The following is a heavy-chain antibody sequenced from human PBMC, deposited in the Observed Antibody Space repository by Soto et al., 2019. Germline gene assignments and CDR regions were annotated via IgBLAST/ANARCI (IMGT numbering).Heavy chain of an antibody. D-gene: IGHD3-3*01. CDR1: GFTFSRYS. Sequence: PGGSLRLSCADSGFTFSRYSMNWVRQAPGKGLEWVSSISSSSSYIYYADSVKGRLTISRDNAKNSLYLQMNSLRAEDTAVYYCARVGDFWSGSKYGMDVWGQGTTVTVSS. CDR3: ARVGDFWSGSKYGMDV. CDR2: ISSSSSYI. J-gene: IGHJ6*02. V-gene: IGHV3-21*01.